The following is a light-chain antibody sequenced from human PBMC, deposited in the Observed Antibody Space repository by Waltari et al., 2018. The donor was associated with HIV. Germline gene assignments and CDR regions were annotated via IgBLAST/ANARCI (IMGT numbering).Light chain of an antibody. Sequence: SYVLTQPPSVSVAPGQTARITCGGNNIGSKSVHWYQQKPGQAPVLVVHDDSGRPSGIPERFSGSNSGNTATLTIGRVEAGDEADYYCQVWHSSSDHVIFGGGTELTVL. CDR3: QVWHSSSDHVI. J-gene: IGLJ2*01. V-gene: IGLV3-21*02. CDR1: NIGSKS. CDR2: DDS.